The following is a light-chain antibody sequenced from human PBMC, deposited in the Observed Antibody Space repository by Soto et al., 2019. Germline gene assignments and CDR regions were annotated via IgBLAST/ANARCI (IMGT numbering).Light chain of an antibody. J-gene: IGKJ4*01. CDR1: QTIGKY. CDR3: HQSYTIPS. CDR2: GAS. Sequence: DIQMTQSPSSLSASVGDRVTITCRASQTIGKYLNWYQLKPGKAPKLLIYGASSLQSGVPSRFSGSGSGTDFTLTISSLQPEDCATYYCHQSYTIPSFGGGTKVEIK. V-gene: IGKV1-39*01.